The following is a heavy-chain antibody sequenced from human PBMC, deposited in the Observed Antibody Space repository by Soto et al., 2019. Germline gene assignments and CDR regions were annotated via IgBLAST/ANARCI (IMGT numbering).Heavy chain of an antibody. CDR3: ARYPDEGSGWFH. J-gene: IGHJ4*02. Sequence: QVQLVQSGAEVKKPGSSVKVSCKASGGNFISYAISWVRQDPGQGLEWMGGIIPIFGTANYAQKFQGRVTITADESTSTAYMELSSLRSEDTAVYYCARYPDEGSGWFHWGQGTLVTVSS. D-gene: IGHD6-19*01. CDR1: GGNFISYA. V-gene: IGHV1-69*01. CDR2: IIPIFGTA.